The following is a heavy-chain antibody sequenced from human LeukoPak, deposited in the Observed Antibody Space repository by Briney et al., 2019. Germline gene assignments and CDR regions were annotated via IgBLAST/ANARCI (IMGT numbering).Heavy chain of an antibody. CDR3: ARGDSVGYCSSTSCRTDYFDY. V-gene: IGHV3-66*02. CDR2: IYSGGST. CDR1: GFTFSSNY. D-gene: IGHD2-2*01. Sequence: GGSLRLSCAASGFTFSSNYMSWVRQAPGKGLEWVSVIYSGGSTYYADSVKGRFTISRDNSKNTLYLQMNSLRAEDTAVYYCARGDSVGYCSSTSCRTDYFDYWGQGTLVTVSS. J-gene: IGHJ4*02.